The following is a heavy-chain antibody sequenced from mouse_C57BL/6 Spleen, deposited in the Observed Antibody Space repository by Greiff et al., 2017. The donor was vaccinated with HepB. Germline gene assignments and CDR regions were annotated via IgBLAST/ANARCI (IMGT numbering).Heavy chain of an antibody. J-gene: IGHJ3*01. CDR1: GYAFSSYW. CDR3: AREWGDEGGWFAY. D-gene: IGHD3-3*01. V-gene: IGHV1-80*01. CDR2: IYPGDGDT. Sequence: QVQLKESGAELVKPGASVKISCKASGYAFSSYWMNWVKQRPGKGLEWIGQIYPGDGDTNYNGKFKGKATLTADKSSSTAYMQLSSLTSEDSAVYFCAREWGDEGGWFAYWGQGTLVTVSA.